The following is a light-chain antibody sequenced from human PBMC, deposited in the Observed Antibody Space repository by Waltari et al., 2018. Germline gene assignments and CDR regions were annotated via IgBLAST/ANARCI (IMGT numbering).Light chain of an antibody. J-gene: IGKJ5*01. CDR2: DAS. Sequence: EVVMTQSPDTLSVSPGGRATLSCRASQSIATNLAWYQQRCGQAPRLLIFDASTRATSISGRFSGSGSGTEFTLTISSLQSDDSAVYYCQQYKRWPPITFGQGTRLEIK. V-gene: IGKV3-15*01. CDR3: QQYKRWPPIT. CDR1: QSIATN.